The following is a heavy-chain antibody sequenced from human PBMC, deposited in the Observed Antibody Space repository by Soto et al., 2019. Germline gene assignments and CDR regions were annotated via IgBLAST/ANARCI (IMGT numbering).Heavy chain of an antibody. Sequence: QVQLVQSGAEVAKPEASVKVSCKSSGYTFSDYGISWVRQAPGQGLEWMGWISAYNGDTNYAHKFQGRVTMTTDTSTSTAYLELRSLRSDDTAVYYCARTGRFLEWLSTFDYWGQGNLVTVSS. D-gene: IGHD3-3*01. J-gene: IGHJ4*02. CDR3: ARTGRFLEWLSTFDY. V-gene: IGHV1-18*01. CDR2: ISAYNGDT. CDR1: GYTFSDYG.